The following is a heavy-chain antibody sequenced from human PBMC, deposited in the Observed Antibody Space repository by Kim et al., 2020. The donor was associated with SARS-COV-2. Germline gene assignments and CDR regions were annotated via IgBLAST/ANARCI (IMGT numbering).Heavy chain of an antibody. CDR1: GGSISSSSYY. CDR2: IYYSGST. Sequence: SQTLSLTCTVSGGSISSSSYYWGWIRQPPGKGLEWIGSIYYSGSTYYNPSLKSRVTISVDTSKNQFSLKLSSVTAADTAVYYCARDSSSFNNWGQGTLVTVSS. V-gene: IGHV4-39*02. CDR3: ARDSSSFNN. D-gene: IGHD6-13*01. J-gene: IGHJ4*02.